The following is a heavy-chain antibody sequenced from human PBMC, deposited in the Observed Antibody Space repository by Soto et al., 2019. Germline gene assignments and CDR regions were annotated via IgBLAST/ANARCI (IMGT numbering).Heavy chain of an antibody. CDR3: GSEDDSYYYGMDV. CDR1: GGSISSSNW. CDR2: IYHSGST. J-gene: IGHJ6*02. V-gene: IGHV4-4*02. Sequence: QVQLQESGPGLVKPSGTLSLTCAVSGGSISSSNWWSWVRQPPGKGLEWIGEIYHSGSTNYNPSLKCRVTISVDKSKNQFSLKQSSVTAADTAVYYWGSEDDSYYYGMDVWGQGTTVTVSS.